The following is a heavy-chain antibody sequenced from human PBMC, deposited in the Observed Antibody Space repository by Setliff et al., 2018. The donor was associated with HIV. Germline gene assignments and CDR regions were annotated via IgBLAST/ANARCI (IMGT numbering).Heavy chain of an antibody. Sequence: SETLSLTCAVYGGPFSGYYWSWIRQPPGKGLEWIGEINHSGSTNYNPSLKSRVTISVDTSKNQFSLKLSSVTAADTAVYYCARSRYSSSWGAFDIWGQGIMVTVSS. J-gene: IGHJ3*02. CDR1: GGPFSGYY. CDR2: INHSGST. D-gene: IGHD6-13*01. V-gene: IGHV4-34*01. CDR3: ARSRYSSSWGAFDI.